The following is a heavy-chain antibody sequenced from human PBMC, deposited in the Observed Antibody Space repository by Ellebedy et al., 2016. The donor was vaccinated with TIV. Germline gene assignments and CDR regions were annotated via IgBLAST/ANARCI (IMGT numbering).Heavy chain of an antibody. J-gene: IGHJ4*02. CDR3: ASRLKTTVPLIDY. Sequence: SETLSLXXAVYGGSFSGYYWSWIRQPPGKGLEWIGEINHSGSTNYNPSLKSRVTISVDTSKNQFSLKLSSVTAADTAVYYCASRLKTTVPLIDYWGQGTLVTVSS. D-gene: IGHD4-17*01. CDR1: GGSFSGYY. V-gene: IGHV4-34*01. CDR2: INHSGST.